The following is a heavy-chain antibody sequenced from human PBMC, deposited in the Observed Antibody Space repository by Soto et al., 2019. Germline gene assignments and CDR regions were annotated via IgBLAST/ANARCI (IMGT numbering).Heavy chain of an antibody. J-gene: IGHJ4*02. Sequence: GGSLRLSCAASGITFSNYAMSWVRQAPGKGLEWVSGISGSGDSTYYAESVKGRFTISRDNSKNTVYLQMNSLGAEDTAVYYCAGRNYYDTSGYYYWYYFDFWGQGALVTVSS. CDR2: ISGSGDST. CDR1: GITFSNYA. V-gene: IGHV3-23*01. CDR3: AGRNYYDTSGYYYWYYFDF. D-gene: IGHD3-22*01.